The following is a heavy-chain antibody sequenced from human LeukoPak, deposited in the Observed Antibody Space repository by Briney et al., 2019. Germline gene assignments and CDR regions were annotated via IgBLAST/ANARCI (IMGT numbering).Heavy chain of an antibody. CDR1: GYTFTGYY. CDR2: INPNSGGT. CDR3: ARGSRWNDKEYYFDY. D-gene: IGHD1-1*01. Sequence: ASVKVSCKASGYTFTGYYMHWVRQAPGQGLEWMGWINPNSGGTNYAQKFQGRVTMTRDTSISTAYMELSRLRSDDTAVYYCARGSRWNDKEYYFDYWGQGTLVTVSS. J-gene: IGHJ4*02. V-gene: IGHV1-2*02.